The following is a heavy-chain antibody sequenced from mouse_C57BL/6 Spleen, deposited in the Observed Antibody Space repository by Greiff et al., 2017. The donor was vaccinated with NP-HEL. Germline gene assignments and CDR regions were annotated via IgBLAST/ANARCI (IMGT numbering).Heavy chain of an antibody. J-gene: IGHJ4*01. CDR2: INYDGSST. Sequence: EVKLVESEGGLVQPGSSMKLSCTASGFTFSDYYMAWVRQVPEKGLEWVANINYDGSSTYYLDSLKSRFIISRDNAKNILYLQMSSLKSEDTATYYCARWRDYDGMDYWGQGTSVTVSS. D-gene: IGHD2-4*01. V-gene: IGHV5-16*01. CDR3: ARWRDYDGMDY. CDR1: GFTFSDYY.